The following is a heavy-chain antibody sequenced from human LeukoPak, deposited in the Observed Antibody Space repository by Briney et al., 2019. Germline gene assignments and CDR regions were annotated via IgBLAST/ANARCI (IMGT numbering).Heavy chain of an antibody. J-gene: IGHJ4*02. CDR3: ARRPYSYGPYYFDY. V-gene: IGHV4-39*01. D-gene: IGHD5-18*01. CDR2: IYYSGST. CDR1: GGSISGSSYY. Sequence: PSETLSLTCTVSGGSISGSSYYWGWIRQPPGKGLEWIGSIYYSGSTYYNPSLKSRVTISVDTSKNQFSLKLSSVTAADTAVYYCARRPYSYGPYYFDYWGQGTLVTVSS.